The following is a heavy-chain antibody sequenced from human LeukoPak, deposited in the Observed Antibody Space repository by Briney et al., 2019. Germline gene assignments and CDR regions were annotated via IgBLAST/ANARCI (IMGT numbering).Heavy chain of an antibody. CDR3: ARFFHGYGYGLDY. CDR1: GFTFSSYS. V-gene: IGHV3-21*01. J-gene: IGHJ4*02. D-gene: IGHD5-18*01. Sequence: GGSLRLSCAASGFTFSSYSMNWVRQAPGKGLEWVSSISSSSSYIYYADSVKGRFTISRDNAKNSLYLQMNSLRAEDTAVYYCARFFHGYGYGLDYWGQGTLVTVSS. CDR2: ISSSSSYI.